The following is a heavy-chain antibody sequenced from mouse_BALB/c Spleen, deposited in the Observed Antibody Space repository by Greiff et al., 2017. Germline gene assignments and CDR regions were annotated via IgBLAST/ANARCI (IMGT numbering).Heavy chain of an antibody. CDR3: ARNSGYYGYDDAMDY. CDR2: IWSGGST. D-gene: IGHD2-2*01. J-gene: IGHJ4*01. CDR1: GFSLTSYG. V-gene: IGHV2-4-1*01. Sequence: VHLVESGPGLVQPSQSLSITCTVSGFSLTSYGVHWVRQSPGKGLEWLGVIWSGGSTDYNAAFISRLSISKDNSKSQVFFKMNSLQADDTAIYYCARNSGYYGYDDAMDYWGQGTSVTVSS.